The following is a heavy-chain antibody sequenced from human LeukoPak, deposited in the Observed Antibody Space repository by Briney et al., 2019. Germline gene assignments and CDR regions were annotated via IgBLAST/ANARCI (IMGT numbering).Heavy chain of an antibody. CDR3: ARGMSSNWNRAFDI. V-gene: IGHV3-48*03. CDR1: GVTFSSYE. CDR2: ISSSGTTI. J-gene: IGHJ3*02. Sequence: GGSLRLSCAASGVTFSSYEMNWVRQAPRKGLEWVSYISSSGTTIYYADSVKGRFTISRDNGKNSLYLQMNSLRAEDTALYYCARGMSSNWNRAFDIWGQGTMVTVSS. D-gene: IGHD1-20*01.